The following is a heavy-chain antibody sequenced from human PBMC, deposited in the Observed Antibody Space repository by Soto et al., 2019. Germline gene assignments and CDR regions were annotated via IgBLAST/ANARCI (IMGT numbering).Heavy chain of an antibody. D-gene: IGHD3-16*01. J-gene: IGHJ1*01. Sequence: EVQLVESGGGLVQPGGSLRLSCAASGFTLSTYWMHWVRQAPGKGLVWVSRINNDGSTTNYADAVKGRFTISRDNAKNTLYLQMNSLTPEDTAVYYCARVAPGAWGVVDHWGQGTLVTVSS. CDR3: ARVAPGAWGVVDH. V-gene: IGHV3-74*01. CDR2: INNDGSTT. CDR1: GFTLSTYW.